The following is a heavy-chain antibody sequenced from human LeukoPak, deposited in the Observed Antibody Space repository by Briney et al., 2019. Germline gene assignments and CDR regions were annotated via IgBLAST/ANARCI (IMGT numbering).Heavy chain of an antibody. Sequence: PGGSLRLSCAASGFTFSSYWMHWVRQASGKGLVWVSRINSDGSSTSYADSVKGRFTNSRDNAKNTLYLQMNSLRAEDPAVYYCARVQLAVAGRGWHFDYWGQGTLVTVSS. CDR1: GFTFSSYW. CDR2: INSDGSST. J-gene: IGHJ4*02. CDR3: ARVQLAVAGRGWHFDY. V-gene: IGHV3-74*01. D-gene: IGHD6-19*01.